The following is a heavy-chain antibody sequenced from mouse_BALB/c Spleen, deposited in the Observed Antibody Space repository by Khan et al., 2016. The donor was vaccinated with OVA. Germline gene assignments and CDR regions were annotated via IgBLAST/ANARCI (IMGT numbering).Heavy chain of an antibody. D-gene: IGHD2-10*01. V-gene: IGHV2-6-1*01. CDR1: GFSLTNYG. CDR3: ARQPYYHYYIMDY. CDR2: IWSDGSK. Sequence: QVQLKQSGPGLVAPSQSLSITCTISGFSLTNYGVHWVRQPPGMGLDWLVVIWSDGSKTYNSTLKSRLIISKDNSKSQDFLKMNSLQTKDTAINSCARQPYYHYYIMDYWGQGISVTVSS. J-gene: IGHJ4*01.